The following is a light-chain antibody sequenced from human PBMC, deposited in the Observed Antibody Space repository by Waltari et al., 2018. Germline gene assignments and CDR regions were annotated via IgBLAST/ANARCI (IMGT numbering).Light chain of an antibody. J-gene: IGLJ3*02. Sequence: QSALTQPASVSGSPGQSITISCTGTSRDIGGYVYVSWYQQYPGKAPKLIIYDVIYRPSGVSNRFSDSKSGNTASLTISGLQAEDEANDYCCSYTSASTLGVFGGGTKLTVL. CDR3: CSYTSASTLGV. CDR1: SRDIGGYVY. V-gene: IGLV2-14*03. CDR2: DVI.